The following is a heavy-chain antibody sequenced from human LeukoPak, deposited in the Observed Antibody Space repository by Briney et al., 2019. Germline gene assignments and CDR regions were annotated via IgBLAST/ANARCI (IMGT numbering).Heavy chain of an antibody. CDR2: ISSSSSTM. CDR3: ARAAAVAGTRTLGYYYHMDV. V-gene: IGHV3-48*04. Sequence: GGSLSLSCAASLFTFSRYSMNAVRQAPGKRLEGVSYISSSSSTMYYADSVTRRFTISRYNAKNSLYMQMSSLRAEDTAVYYCARAAAVAGTRTLGYYYHMDVWGKATTVTVSS. J-gene: IGHJ6*03. CDR1: LFTFSRYS. D-gene: IGHD6-19*01.